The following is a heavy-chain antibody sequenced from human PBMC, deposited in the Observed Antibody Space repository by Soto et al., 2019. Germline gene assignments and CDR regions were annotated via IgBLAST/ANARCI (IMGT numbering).Heavy chain of an antibody. CDR1: GFRFEDYA. V-gene: IGHV3-9*01. CDR2: TSWNSGSI. CDR3: AKAYSGSGGPFDY. Sequence: EVQLVESGGGLVQPGRSLRLSCAASGFRFEDYAMHWVRQAPGKGLEWVSGTSWNSGSIGYADSVKGRFTICRDNAKNPLYLQMNRLSPEDTALYYCAKAYSGSGGPFDYWGQGILVTVSS. D-gene: IGHD6-6*01. J-gene: IGHJ4*02.